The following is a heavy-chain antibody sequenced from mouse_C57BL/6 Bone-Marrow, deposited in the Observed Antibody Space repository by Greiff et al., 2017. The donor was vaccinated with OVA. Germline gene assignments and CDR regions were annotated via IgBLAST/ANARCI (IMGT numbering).Heavy chain of an antibody. CDR2: IYPGDGDT. Sequence: QVQLQQSGAELVKPGASVKISCKASGYAFSSYWMNWVKQRPGKGLEWIGQIYPGDGDTNYNGKFKGKATLTADKSSSTAYMQLSSLTSEESAVYFCARRGTTMVTTGFCDYGGEGTTRTGSS. J-gene: IGHJ2*01. D-gene: IGHD2-2*01. CDR1: GYAFSSYW. CDR3: ARRGTTMVTTGFCDY. V-gene: IGHV1-80*01.